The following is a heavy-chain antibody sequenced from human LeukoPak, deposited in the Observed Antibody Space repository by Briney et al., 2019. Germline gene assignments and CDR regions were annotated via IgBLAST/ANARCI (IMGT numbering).Heavy chain of an antibody. V-gene: IGHV3-21*04. D-gene: IGHD6-13*01. CDR1: GFTFSSYN. J-gene: IGHJ4*02. CDR2: ISSSSSYI. Sequence: AGGSLRLSCAASGFTFSSYNLNWVRQAPGKGLEWVSSISSSSSYIYYTDSVKGRFTISRDNAKNSLYLQMNSLRAEDMALYYCAKSPHSSSWYGYFDYWGQGTLVTVSS. CDR3: AKSPHSSSWYGYFDY.